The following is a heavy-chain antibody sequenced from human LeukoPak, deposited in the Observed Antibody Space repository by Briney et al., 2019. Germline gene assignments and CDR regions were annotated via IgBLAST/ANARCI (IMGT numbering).Heavy chain of an antibody. CDR2: INHSGST. D-gene: IGHD3-22*01. CDR3: ARDGSGYYDTSGYRN. V-gene: IGHV4-34*01. J-gene: IGHJ4*02. Sequence: SETLSLTCAVYGGSFSGYYWSWIRQPPGKGLEWIGEINHSGSTNYNPSLKSRLTISLDTSKNQFSLKLTSVTAADTAVYYCARDGSGYYDTSGYRNWGQGTLVTVSS. CDR1: GGSFSGYY.